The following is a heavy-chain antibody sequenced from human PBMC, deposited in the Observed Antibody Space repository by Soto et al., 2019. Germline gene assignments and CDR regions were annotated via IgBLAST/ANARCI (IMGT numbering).Heavy chain of an antibody. CDR3: ARGGWTTVTNNWFDP. CDR2: IYYSGST. CDR1: GGSISSGGYY. V-gene: IGHV4-31*03. J-gene: IGHJ5*02. D-gene: IGHD4-17*01. Sequence: QVQLQESGPGLVKPSQTLSLTCTVSGGSISSGGYYWRWIRQHPGKGLEWIGYIYYSGSTYYNPSLKSRVTISVDTSKNQFSLKLSSVTAADTAVYYCARGGWTTVTNNWFDPWGQGTLVTVSS.